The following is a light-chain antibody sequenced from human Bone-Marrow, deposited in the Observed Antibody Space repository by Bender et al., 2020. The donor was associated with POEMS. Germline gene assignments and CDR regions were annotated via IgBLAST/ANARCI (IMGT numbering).Light chain of an antibody. J-gene: IGLJ1*01. CDR1: NIGTYS. CDR2: DNN. CDR3: QSYDSSLSGYV. Sequence: VLTQPPSVSLAPGNTASITCGGANIGTYSVHWYQQLPGTAPKLLIYDNNNRPSGVPDRFSGSKSGTSASLAIDGLQAVDEADYYCQSYDSSLSGYVFGTGTKVTVL. V-gene: IGLV1-40*02.